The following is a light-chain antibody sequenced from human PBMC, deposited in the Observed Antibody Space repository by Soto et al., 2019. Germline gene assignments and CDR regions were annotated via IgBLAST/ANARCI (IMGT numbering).Light chain of an antibody. Sequence: EFVLTQSPGTLCLSPGERATLSCRASQTVSNNYLAWYQQKPGQAPRLLIYDASSRATGIPDRFSGGGSGTDFTLTISRLEPEDFAVYYCQQFSSYPLTFGGGTKVDIK. V-gene: IGKV3-20*01. J-gene: IGKJ4*01. CDR1: QTVSNNY. CDR3: QQFSSYPLT. CDR2: DAS.